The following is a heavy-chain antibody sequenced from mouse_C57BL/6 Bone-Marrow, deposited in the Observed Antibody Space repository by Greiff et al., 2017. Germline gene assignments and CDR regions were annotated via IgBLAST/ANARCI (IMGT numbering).Heavy chain of an antibody. Sequence: VQLKESGGGLVKPGGSLKLSCAASGFTFSSYAMSWVRQTPEKRLEWVATISDGGSYTYYPDNVKGRFTISRDNAKNNLYLQMSHLKSEDTAMYYCARYGYDVGYAMDYWGQGTSVTVSS. CDR3: ARYGYDVGYAMDY. CDR1: GFTFSSYA. V-gene: IGHV5-4*01. D-gene: IGHD2-2*01. J-gene: IGHJ4*01. CDR2: ISDGGSYT.